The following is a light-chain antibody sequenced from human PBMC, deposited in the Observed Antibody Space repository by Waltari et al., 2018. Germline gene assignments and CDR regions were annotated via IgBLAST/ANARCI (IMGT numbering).Light chain of an antibody. CDR3: ASYAATNKFL. CDR1: VNDVGGSTS. V-gene: IGLV2-8*01. CDR2: EVT. J-gene: IGLJ3*02. Sequence: SDLTQPPSPSGSPGQSVTIPCTGPVNDVGGSTSVTWYQPHPGRAPKLIISEVTKRPSGIPDRFSVSKSGNTASLTVSGLQAEDEGDYFCASYAATNKFLFGGGTKLTVL.